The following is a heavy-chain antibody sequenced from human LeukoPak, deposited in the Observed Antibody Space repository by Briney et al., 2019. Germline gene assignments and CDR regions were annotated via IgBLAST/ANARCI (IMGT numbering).Heavy chain of an antibody. V-gene: IGHV3-23*01. CDR2: ISGSGGST. CDR1: GFTFSSYA. J-gene: IGHJ4*02. Sequence: PGGSLRLSCAASGFTFSSYAMSWVRQAPGKGLEWVSAISGSGGSTYYADSVKGRFTISRDNSKNTLYLQMNSLRAEDTAVYYCAKAGGIYYGSGSYYNSFAYWGRGTLVTVSS. CDR3: AKAGGIYYGSGSYYNSFAY. D-gene: IGHD3-10*01.